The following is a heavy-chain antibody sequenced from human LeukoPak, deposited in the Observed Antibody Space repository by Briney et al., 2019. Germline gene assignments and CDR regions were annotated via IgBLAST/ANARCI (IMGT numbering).Heavy chain of an antibody. J-gene: IGHJ4*02. CDR3: ARDAHYYDSSGYYYSPYYFDY. CDR2: IYYSGST. V-gene: IGHV4-59*01. CDR1: GGSISSYY. D-gene: IGHD3-22*01. Sequence: SETLSLTCTVSGGSISSYYWSWIRQPPGKGLEWIGYIYYSGSTNYNPSLKSRVTISVDTSKNQFSLKLSSVTAADTAVYYCARDAHYYDSSGYYYSPYYFDYWGQGTLVTVSS.